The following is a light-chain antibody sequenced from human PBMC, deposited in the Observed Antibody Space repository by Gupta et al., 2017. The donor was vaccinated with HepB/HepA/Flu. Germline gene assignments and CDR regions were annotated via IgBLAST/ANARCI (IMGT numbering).Light chain of an antibody. CDR2: KAS. V-gene: IGKV1-5*03. CDR1: QSIRSW. CDR3: HQYNSFSAWT. J-gene: IGKJ1*01. Sequence: DIQMTQSPSTLSASVGERVTITCRVSQSIRSWLAWYQQKPEKAPKLLIYKASNLESGVPSRFSGGGSGTEFTLTISSLQPDDFATYYCHQYNSFSAWTFGQGTKVEIK.